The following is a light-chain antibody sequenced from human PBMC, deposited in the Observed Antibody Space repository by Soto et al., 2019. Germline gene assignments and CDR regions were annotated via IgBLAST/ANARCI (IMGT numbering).Light chain of an antibody. V-gene: IGLV1-40*01. CDR1: SSNIGAGYD. CDR3: QSYDNSLSGYV. J-gene: IGLJ1*01. CDR2: GNS. Sequence: QSVLTRLPSVSGAPGQRVTISCTGSSSNIGAGYDVHWYQQLPGTAPKLLIYGNSNRPSGVPDRISGSKSGTSASLAITGLQAEDEADYYCQSYDNSLSGYVFGTGTKITVL.